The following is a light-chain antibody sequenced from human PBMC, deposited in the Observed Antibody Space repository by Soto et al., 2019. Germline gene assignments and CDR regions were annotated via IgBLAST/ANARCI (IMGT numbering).Light chain of an antibody. Sequence: EIVLTQSPGTLSLSPGERATLSCRASQSVSTGHLAWYQQKPGQAPRLLIYGVSSRVTGIPDRFSGSGSGTDFTLTINRLEPEDFAMYSCQVYDASLTFGQGTRLEIK. J-gene: IGKJ5*01. CDR1: QSVSTGH. CDR2: GVS. CDR3: QVYDASLT. V-gene: IGKV3-20*01.